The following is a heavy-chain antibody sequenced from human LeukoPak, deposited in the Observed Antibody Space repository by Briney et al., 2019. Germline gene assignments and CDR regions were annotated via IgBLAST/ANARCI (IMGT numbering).Heavy chain of an antibody. V-gene: IGHV3-64*01. D-gene: IGHD1-26*01. CDR3: ARVARLGWELLSYYFDS. Sequence: SGGSLRLSCAASGFTFSSYAMHWVRQAPGKGLEYVSAISSNGGSTYYANSVKGRFTISRDNSKNTLYLQMGSLRSEDTAVYYCARVARLGWELLSYYFDSWGQGTLVTVSS. CDR1: GFTFSSYA. CDR2: ISSNGGST. J-gene: IGHJ4*02.